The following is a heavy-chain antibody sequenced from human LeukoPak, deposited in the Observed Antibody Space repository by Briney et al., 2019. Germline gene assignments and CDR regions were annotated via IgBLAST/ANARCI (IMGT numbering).Heavy chain of an antibody. CDR1: GYTFTDYF. J-gene: IGHJ3*02. V-gene: IGHV1-2*02. CDR2: INPNSGGT. CDR3: ARGCSTTSCYNAFDI. D-gene: IGHD2-2*02. Sequence: ASVKVSCKASGYTFTDYFIHWVRQAPGQGLEWMGWINPNSGGTNYAQKFQGRVTMTRDTSISTAYMELSRLRSDDTAVYYCARGCSTTSCYNAFDIWGQGTMVTVSS.